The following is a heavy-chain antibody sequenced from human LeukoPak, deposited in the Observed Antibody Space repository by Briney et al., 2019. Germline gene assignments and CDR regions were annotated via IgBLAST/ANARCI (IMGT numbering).Heavy chain of an antibody. Sequence: GGSLRLSCAASGFTFSDYYMSWIRQAPGKGLEWVSYISSSGSTIYYADSVKGRFTISRDNAKNSLYLQMNSLRAEDTAVYYCAKSQATTVFDAFDIWGQGTMVTVSS. D-gene: IGHD1-26*01. CDR3: AKSQATTVFDAFDI. J-gene: IGHJ3*02. V-gene: IGHV3-11*01. CDR2: ISSSGSTI. CDR1: GFTFSDYY.